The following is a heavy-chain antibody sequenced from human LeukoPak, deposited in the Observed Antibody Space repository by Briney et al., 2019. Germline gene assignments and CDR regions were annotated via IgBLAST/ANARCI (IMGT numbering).Heavy chain of an antibody. Sequence: PGGSLRLSCAASGFTFSSYDMHWVRQAPGKGLEWVSAIGTAGDTYYPGSVKGRFTISRENAKNSLYLQVNSLRAGDTAVYYCARRGRYYPYWYFDLWGRGTLVTVSS. CDR1: GFTFSSYD. J-gene: IGHJ2*01. V-gene: IGHV3-13*04. CDR2: IGTAGDT. CDR3: ARRGRYYPYWYFDL. D-gene: IGHD3-22*01.